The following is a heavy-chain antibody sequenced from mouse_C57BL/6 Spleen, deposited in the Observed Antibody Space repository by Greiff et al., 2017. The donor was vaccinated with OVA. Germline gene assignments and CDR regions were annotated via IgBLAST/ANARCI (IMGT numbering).Heavy chain of an antibody. CDR2: ISGGCSYT. J-gene: IGHJ2*01. V-gene: IGHV5-4*03. CDR3: AIGLRAIDY. CDR1: GFTFSSYA. Sequence: EVKLVESGGGLVKPGGSLKLSCAASGFTFSSYAMSWVRQTPEKRLEWVATISGGCSYTYYPDNVKGRFTISRDNAKNNLYMQMSHLKSEDTAMYECAIGLRAIDYWGQGTTLTVSS. D-gene: IGHD2-2*01.